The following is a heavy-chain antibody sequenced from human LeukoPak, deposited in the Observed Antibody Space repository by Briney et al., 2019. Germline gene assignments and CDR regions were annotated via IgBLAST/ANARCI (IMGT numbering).Heavy chain of an antibody. V-gene: IGHV3-23*01. D-gene: IGHD1-14*01. CDR3: ATETNGRHYDY. Sequence: PGGSLRLSCAASGFTFSSYAMSWVRQAPGKGLEWVSAISGSGGSTYYADSVKGRFTISRDNANTFLYLQLDSLRAEDTAVYYCATETNGRHYDYWAQGTLLTVSS. CDR2: ISGSGGST. J-gene: IGHJ4*02. CDR1: GFTFSSYA.